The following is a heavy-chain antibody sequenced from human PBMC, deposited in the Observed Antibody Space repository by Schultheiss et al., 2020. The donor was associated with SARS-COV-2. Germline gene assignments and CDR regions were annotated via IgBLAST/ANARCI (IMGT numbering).Heavy chain of an antibody. CDR3: AREGGGAAVAGYNGMDV. J-gene: IGHJ6*02. Sequence: SVKVSCKVSGGTFSSHAIGWVRQAPGQGLEWMGRIIPILGIANYAQKFQGRVTITADRSTSTVYMELRSLRSEDTALYYCAREGGGAAVAGYNGMDVWGQGTTVTVSS. D-gene: IGHD6-19*01. CDR1: GGTFSSHA. CDR2: IIPILGIA. V-gene: IGHV1-69*04.